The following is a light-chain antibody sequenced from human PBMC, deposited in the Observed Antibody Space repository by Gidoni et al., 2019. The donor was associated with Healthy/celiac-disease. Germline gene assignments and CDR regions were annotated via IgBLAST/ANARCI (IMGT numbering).Light chain of an antibody. V-gene: IGKV1-39*01. CDR1: QSISSY. CDR2: AAS. Sequence: IQMTQSPSSLSASVGDRVTITCRASQSISSYLNWYQQKPGKAPKLLISAASSLQRGVPSRFSGSGAGTDFTLTISSLQPEDFATDYCQQSYSTPPLTFGGGTKVEIK. J-gene: IGKJ4*01. CDR3: QQSYSTPPLT.